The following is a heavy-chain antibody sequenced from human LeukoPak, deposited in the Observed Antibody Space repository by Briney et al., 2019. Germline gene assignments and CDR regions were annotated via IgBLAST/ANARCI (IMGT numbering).Heavy chain of an antibody. Sequence: GGSLRLSCAASGFSLSNYYMDWVRQAPGKGLEWVGRTRNRADSYTTEYAASVRGRFIISRDDSKNSLFLQMNSLKTEDTAVYFCARGFDYGDGFDYWGQGTLVTVSS. D-gene: IGHD4-17*01. J-gene: IGHJ4*02. V-gene: IGHV3-72*01. CDR3: ARGFDYGDGFDY. CDR2: TRNRADSYTT. CDR1: GFSLSNYY.